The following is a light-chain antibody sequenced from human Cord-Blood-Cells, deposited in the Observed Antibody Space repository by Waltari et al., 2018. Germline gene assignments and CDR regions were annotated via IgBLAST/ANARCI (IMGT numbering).Light chain of an antibody. CDR3: QQYNNWPPT. CDR1: PRVSSN. Sequence: EIVMTQSPATLSVSPGERATLPCRASPRVSSNLAWYQQNPGQAPRLLIYGASTRATGIPARFSGSGAGTEFTLTISSLQSEYFAFYYCQQYNNWPPTFGQGTKLEIK. J-gene: IGKJ2*01. V-gene: IGKV3-15*01. CDR2: GAS.